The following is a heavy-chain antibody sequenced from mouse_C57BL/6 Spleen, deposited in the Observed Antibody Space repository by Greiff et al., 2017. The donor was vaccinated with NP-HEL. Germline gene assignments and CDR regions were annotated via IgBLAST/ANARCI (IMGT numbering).Heavy chain of an antibody. J-gene: IGHJ2*01. V-gene: IGHV1-50*01. CDR3: ARSQLGIDY. D-gene: IGHD4-1*02. Sequence: QVQLQQPGAELVKPGASVKLSCKASGYTFTSYWMQWVKQRPGQGLEWIGEIDPSDSSTNYNQKFKGKATLTVDTSSSTAYMQLSSLTSEDSAVYYCARSQLGIDYWGQGTTLTVSS. CDR2: IDPSDSST. CDR1: GYTFTSYW.